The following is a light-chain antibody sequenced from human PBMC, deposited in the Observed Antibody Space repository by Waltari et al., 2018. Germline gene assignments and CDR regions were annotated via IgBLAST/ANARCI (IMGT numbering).Light chain of an antibody. Sequence: EIVLTQSPATLSLSPGERATLSCRASQSVRSYLAWYQQKPGQAPRLLIYDASNRASGIQGRFSGSGSGTDFTLTISSLEPEDFAVYYCQQRSNWPRTFGQGTKVEIK. CDR1: QSVRSY. CDR2: DAS. V-gene: IGKV3-11*01. CDR3: QQRSNWPRT. J-gene: IGKJ1*01.